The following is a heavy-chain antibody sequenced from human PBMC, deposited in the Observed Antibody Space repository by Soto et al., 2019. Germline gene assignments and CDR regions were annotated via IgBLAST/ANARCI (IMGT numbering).Heavy chain of an antibody. CDR3: ARSTPHYDFWSGLNYYYYGMDV. Sequence: GASVKVSCKASGGTFSSYAISCVRQAPGQGLEWMGGIIPIFGTANYAQKFQGRVTITADESTSTAYMELSSLRSEDTAVYYCARSTPHYDFWSGLNYYYYGMDVWGQGTTVTVSS. V-gene: IGHV1-69*13. J-gene: IGHJ6*02. CDR2: IIPIFGTA. CDR1: GGTFSSYA. D-gene: IGHD3-3*01.